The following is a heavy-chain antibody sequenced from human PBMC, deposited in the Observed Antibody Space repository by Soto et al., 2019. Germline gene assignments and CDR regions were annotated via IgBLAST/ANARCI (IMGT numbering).Heavy chain of an antibody. CDR3: ARSAGPSSHYFDY. CDR1: GFTFSSYW. CDR2: IKQDGSEK. D-gene: IGHD6-6*01. Sequence: VGSLRLSCAASGFTFSSYWMSWVRQAPGKGLEWVANIKQDGSEKYYVDSVKGRFTISRDNAKNSLYLQMNSLRAEDTAVYYCARSAGPSSHYFDYWGQGTLVTVSS. V-gene: IGHV3-7*01. J-gene: IGHJ4*02.